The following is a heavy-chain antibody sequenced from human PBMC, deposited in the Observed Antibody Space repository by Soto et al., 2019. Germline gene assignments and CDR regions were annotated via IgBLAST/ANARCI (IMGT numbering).Heavy chain of an antibody. CDR3: ARYCTNGVCYTWGYYGMDV. CDR2: IIPIFGTA. Sequence: QVQLVQSGAEVKKPGSSVKVSCKASGGTFSSYAISWVRQAPVQGLEWMGGIIPIFGTANYAQKFQGRVTITADESTSTAYMELSSLRSEDAAVYYCARYCTNGVCYTWGYYGMDVWGQGTTVTVSS. CDR1: GGTFSSYA. D-gene: IGHD2-8*01. V-gene: IGHV1-69*01. J-gene: IGHJ6*02.